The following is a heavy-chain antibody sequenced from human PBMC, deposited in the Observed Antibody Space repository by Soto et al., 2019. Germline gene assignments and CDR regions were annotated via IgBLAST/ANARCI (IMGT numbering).Heavy chain of an antibody. J-gene: IGHJ3*02. CDR3: ARDYCSSTSCYAIAFDI. V-gene: IGHV1-18*01. CDR2: ISAYNGNT. CDR1: GYTFTSYG. Sequence: ASVKVSCKASGYTFTSYGISWVRQAPGQGLEWMGWISAYNGNTNYAQKLQGRVTMTTDTSTSTAYMELRSLRSDDTAVYYCARDYCSSTSCYAIAFDIWGQGTMVTVSS. D-gene: IGHD2-2*01.